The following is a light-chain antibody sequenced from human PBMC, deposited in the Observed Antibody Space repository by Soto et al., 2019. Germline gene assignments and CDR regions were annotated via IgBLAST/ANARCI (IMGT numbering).Light chain of an antibody. CDR2: DAS. Sequence: DIQMTQSPSSLSASVGDRVTITCRASQSISRYLNWYQQKTGQAPKLLIYDASQLETGVPSRFSGSGSGTDFTFTINNLQPEDIGTYYCQHYNGFPITFGQGTRLEIK. V-gene: IGKV1-33*01. CDR1: QSISRY. J-gene: IGKJ5*01. CDR3: QHYNGFPIT.